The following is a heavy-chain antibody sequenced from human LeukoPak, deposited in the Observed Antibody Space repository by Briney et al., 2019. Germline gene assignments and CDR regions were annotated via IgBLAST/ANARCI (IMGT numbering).Heavy chain of an antibody. Sequence: PGGSLGLSCAASGFTFSSYWMSWVRQAPGKGLEWVANIKQDGSEKYYVDSVKGRFTISRDNAKNSLYLQMNSLRAEDTAVYYCARDSVLYCSSTSCAHFDYWGQGTLVTVSS. D-gene: IGHD2-2*01. V-gene: IGHV3-7*01. CDR3: ARDSVLYCSSTSCAHFDY. CDR2: IKQDGSEK. CDR1: GFTFSSYW. J-gene: IGHJ4*02.